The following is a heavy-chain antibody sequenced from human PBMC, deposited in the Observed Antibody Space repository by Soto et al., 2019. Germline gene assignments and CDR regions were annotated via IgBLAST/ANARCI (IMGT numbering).Heavy chain of an antibody. CDR1: GFTFSSYS. CDR2: ISSSSSYI. D-gene: IGHD3-9*01. V-gene: IGHV3-21*01. CDR3: ARDLDILTGYYTGANDAFDI. J-gene: IGHJ3*02. Sequence: GSLRLSCAASGFTFSSYSMNWVRQAPGKGLEWVSSISSSSSYIYYADSVKGRFTISRDNAKNSLYLQMNSLRAEDTAVYYCARDLDILTGYYTGANDAFDIWGQGTMVTVSS.